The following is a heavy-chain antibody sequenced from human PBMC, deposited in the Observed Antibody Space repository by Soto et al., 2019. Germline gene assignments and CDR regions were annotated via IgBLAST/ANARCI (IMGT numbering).Heavy chain of an antibody. CDR3: ARILARSSSSPFDY. Sequence: SVKVSCKASGGTFSSYTISWVRQAPGQGLEWMGRIIPILGIANYAQKFQGRVTISKDTSKNQVVLTMTNMDPVDTATYYCARILARSSSSPFDYWGQGTLVTVSS. J-gene: IGHJ4*02. V-gene: IGHV1-69*02. D-gene: IGHD6-6*01. CDR2: IIPILGIA. CDR1: GGTFSSYT.